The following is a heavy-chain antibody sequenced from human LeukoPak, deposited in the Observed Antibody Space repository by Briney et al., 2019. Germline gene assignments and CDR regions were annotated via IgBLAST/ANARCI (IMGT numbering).Heavy chain of an antibody. J-gene: IGHJ5*02. V-gene: IGHV1-24*01. CDR2: FDPEDGET. D-gene: IGHD3-9*01. CDR1: GYTLTELS. Sequence: ASVKVSCKVSGYTLTELSMHWVRQAPGKGLEWMGGFDPEDGETIYAQKFQGRVTMTEDTSTDTAYMELSSLRSEDTAVYYCATMGLLRYFDWLLRSDWFDPWGQGTLVTVSS. CDR3: ATMGLLRYFDWLLRSDWFDP.